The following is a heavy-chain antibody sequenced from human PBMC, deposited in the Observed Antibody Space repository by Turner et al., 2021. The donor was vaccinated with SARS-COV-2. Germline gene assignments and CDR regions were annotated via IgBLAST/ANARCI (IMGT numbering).Heavy chain of an antibody. CDR1: GGSFNGYS. D-gene: IGHD2-2*01. Sequence: QVQLQQWGAGLLKPSETLSLTCAVYGGSFNGYSWSWIRQPPGKGLEWIGEINHSGSTNYNPSLKSRVTISVDTSKNQFSLKLSSVTAADTAVYYCASPRCSSTSCLTQGYYGMDVWGKGTTVTVSS. CDR3: ASPRCSSTSCLTQGYYGMDV. J-gene: IGHJ6*04. CDR2: INHSGST. V-gene: IGHV4-34*01.